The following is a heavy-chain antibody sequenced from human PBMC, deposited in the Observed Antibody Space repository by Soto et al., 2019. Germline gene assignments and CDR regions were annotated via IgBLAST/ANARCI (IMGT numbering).Heavy chain of an antibody. Sequence: SETLSLTCTVSGGSISSGGYYWSWIRQHPGKGLEWIGYIYYSGSTYYNPSLKSRVTISVDTSKNQFSLKLSSVTAADTAVYYCERSPPAGKEAIFGVVIYPYYYYGMDVWGQGTTVTVSS. D-gene: IGHD3-3*01. CDR3: ERSPPAGKEAIFGVVIYPYYYYGMDV. CDR1: GGSISSGGYY. CDR2: IYYSGST. J-gene: IGHJ6*02. V-gene: IGHV4-31*03.